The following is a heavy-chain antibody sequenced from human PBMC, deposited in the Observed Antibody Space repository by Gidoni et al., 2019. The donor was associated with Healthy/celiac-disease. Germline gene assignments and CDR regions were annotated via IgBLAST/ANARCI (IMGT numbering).Heavy chain of an antibody. CDR2: INPNSGGT. V-gene: IGHV1-2*02. CDR3: ARAVLWFDGDAFDI. Sequence: QVQLVQSGAEVTKPGASVKVSCKAAGYTFTGYYMHWVRQAPGQGLEWMGWINPNSGGTNYAQKLQGRVTMTRDTSISTAYMELSRLRSDDTAVYYCARAVLWFDGDAFDIWGQGTMVTVSS. D-gene: IGHD3-10*01. CDR1: GYTFTGYY. J-gene: IGHJ3*02.